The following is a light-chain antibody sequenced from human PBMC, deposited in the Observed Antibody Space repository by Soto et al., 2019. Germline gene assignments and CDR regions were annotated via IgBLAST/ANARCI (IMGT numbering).Light chain of an antibody. V-gene: IGLV2-14*03. CDR3: SSYTTSSTLENVL. Sequence: QSALTQPASVSGSPGQSIAISCTGTSSDVGGYNYVSWYQQHPGKAPKLMIYDVSNRPSGVSNRFSGSKSGNTASLTISGLQAEDEAVYYCSSYTTSSTLENVLFGGGTKLTVL. J-gene: IGLJ2*01. CDR2: DVS. CDR1: SSDVGGYNY.